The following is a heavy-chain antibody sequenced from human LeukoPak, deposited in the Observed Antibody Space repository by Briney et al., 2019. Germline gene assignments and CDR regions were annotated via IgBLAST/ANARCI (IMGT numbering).Heavy chain of an antibody. CDR2: IYYSGST. V-gene: IGHV4-59*01. J-gene: IGHJ3*02. CDR3: ARDAGVPLDAFDI. CDR1: GGSISSYY. Sequence: SETLSLTCTVSGGSISSYYWSWIRQPPGKGLEWIGYIYYSGSTNYNPSLKSRVTISVDTSKNQFSLKLSSVTAADTAVYYYARDAGVPLDAFDIWGQGTMVTVSS.